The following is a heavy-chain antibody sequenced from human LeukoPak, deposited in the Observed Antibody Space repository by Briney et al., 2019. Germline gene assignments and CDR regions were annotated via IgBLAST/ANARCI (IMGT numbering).Heavy chain of an antibody. CDR1: GGSISSTNSY. CDR3: ARPGAWGSLDY. J-gene: IGHJ4*02. V-gene: IGHV4-39*01. CDR2: IYYSSST. D-gene: IGHD3-10*01. Sequence: PSETLSLTCTLSGGSISSTNSYWGWIRQPPGKGLEWIGTIYYSSSTYYNPSLRSRVTISVDTSKNQFSLKLSSVTAADTAVYYCARPGAWGSLDYWGQGTLVTVSS.